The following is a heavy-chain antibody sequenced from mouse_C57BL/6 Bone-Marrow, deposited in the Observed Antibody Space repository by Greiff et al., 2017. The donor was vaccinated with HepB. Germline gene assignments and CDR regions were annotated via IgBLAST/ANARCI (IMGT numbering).Heavy chain of an antibody. CDR1: GFTFSSYA. CDR3: ARDLDSY. Sequence: EVQVVESGGGLVKPGGSLKLSCAASGFTFSSYAMSWVRQTPEKRLEWVATISDGGSYTYYPDNVKGRFTISRDNAKNNLYLQMSHLKSEDTAMYYCARDLDSYWGQGTLVTVSA. D-gene: IGHD2-13*01. J-gene: IGHJ3*01. V-gene: IGHV5-4*01. CDR2: ISDGGSYT.